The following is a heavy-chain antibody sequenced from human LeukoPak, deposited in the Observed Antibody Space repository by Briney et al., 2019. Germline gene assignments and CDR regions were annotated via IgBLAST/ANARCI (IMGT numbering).Heavy chain of an antibody. D-gene: IGHD3-10*01. J-gene: IGHJ3*02. CDR1: GFTFSTYA. V-gene: IGHV3-23*01. Sequence: GGSLRLSCAASGFTFSTYAMSWVRQAPGKGLEWVSAISGSDAGTYYADSVKGRFTISRDNSKNTLYLQMNSLRAEDTAVYYCARESSNYGSGTADAFDIWGQGTMVTVSS. CDR3: ARESSNYGSGTADAFDI. CDR2: ISGSDAGT.